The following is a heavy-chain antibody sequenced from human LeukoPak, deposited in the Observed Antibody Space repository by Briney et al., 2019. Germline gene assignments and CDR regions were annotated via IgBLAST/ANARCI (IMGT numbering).Heavy chain of an antibody. CDR2: INHSGST. CDR1: GGSFSGYY. Sequence: SETLSLTCAVYGGSFSGYYWSWIRQPPGKGLEWIGEINHSGSTNYNPSLKSRVTMSVDTSKNQFSLKLSSVTAADTAVYYCARNSPAALDVWGQGTTVTVSS. CDR3: ARNSPAALDV. J-gene: IGHJ6*02. V-gene: IGHV4-34*01. D-gene: IGHD2/OR15-2a*01.